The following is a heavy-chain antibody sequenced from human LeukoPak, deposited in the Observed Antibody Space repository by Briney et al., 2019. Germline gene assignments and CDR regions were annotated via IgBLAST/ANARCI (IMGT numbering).Heavy chain of an antibody. Sequence: SVKVSCKASGGTFSSYAISWVRQAPGQGLEWMGRIIPILGIANYAQKFQGRVTITADKSTSTAYMELSSLRSEDTAVYYCARDAGIKNVAASPLYFDYWGQGTLVTVSS. CDR3: ARDAGIKNVAASPLYFDY. D-gene: IGHD6-6*01. CDR1: GGTFSSYA. CDR2: IIPILGIA. V-gene: IGHV1-69*04. J-gene: IGHJ4*02.